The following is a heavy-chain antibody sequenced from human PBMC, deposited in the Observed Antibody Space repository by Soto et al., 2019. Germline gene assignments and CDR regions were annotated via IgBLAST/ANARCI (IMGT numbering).Heavy chain of an antibody. CDR1: GGSISSSSYY. D-gene: IGHD3-10*01. Sequence: SETLSLTCTVSGGSISSSSYYWGWIRQPPGKGLEWIGSIYYSGSTYYNPSLKSRVTISVDTSKNQFSLKLSSVTAADTAVYYCARSDYYGSGSFFDCWGQGTLVTVSS. CDR2: IYYSGST. CDR3: ARSDYYGSGSFFDC. J-gene: IGHJ4*01. V-gene: IGHV4-39*07.